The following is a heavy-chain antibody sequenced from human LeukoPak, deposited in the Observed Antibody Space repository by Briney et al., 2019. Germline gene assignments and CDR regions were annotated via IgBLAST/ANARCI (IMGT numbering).Heavy chain of an antibody. J-gene: IGHJ4*02. CDR1: GYSFTSYW. V-gene: IGHV5-51*01. CDR2: FYPGDSDT. D-gene: IGHD2-2*01. CDR3: TTYCSSTSCYADY. Sequence: NLGESLKISCKGSGYSFTSYWIGWVRHMPGKGLEWMGIFYPGDSDTRYSPSFQGQVTISADKSISTAYLQWSSLKASDTAMYYCTTYCSSTSCYADYWGQGTLVTVSS.